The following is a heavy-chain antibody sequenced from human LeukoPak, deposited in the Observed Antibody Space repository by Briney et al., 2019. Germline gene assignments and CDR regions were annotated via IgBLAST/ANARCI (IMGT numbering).Heavy chain of an antibody. V-gene: IGHV3-23*01. D-gene: IGHD6-6*01. CDR1: GFTFSSYA. Sequence: GGSLRLSCAASGFTFSSYAMSWVRQAPGKGLEWVSAISGSGGSTYYADSVKGRFTISRDNSKNTLYLQMNSLRAEDTAVYYCAKEARRAARPAYYYYMDVWGKGTTVTVSS. CDR2: ISGSGGST. J-gene: IGHJ6*03. CDR3: AKEARRAARPAYYYYMDV.